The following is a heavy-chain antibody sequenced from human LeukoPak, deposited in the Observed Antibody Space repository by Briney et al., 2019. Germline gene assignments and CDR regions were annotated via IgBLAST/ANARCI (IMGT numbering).Heavy chain of an antibody. CDR1: GGTFSSYA. CDR2: ISAYNGNT. Sequence: ASVKVSCKASGGTFSSYAISWVRQAPGQGLEWMGWISAYNGNTNYAQKLQGRVTMTTDTSTSTAYMELRSLRSDDTAVYYCARGIGTYYYDSSGYYYFDYWGQGTLVTVSS. D-gene: IGHD3-22*01. J-gene: IGHJ4*02. CDR3: ARGIGTYYYDSSGYYYFDY. V-gene: IGHV1-18*01.